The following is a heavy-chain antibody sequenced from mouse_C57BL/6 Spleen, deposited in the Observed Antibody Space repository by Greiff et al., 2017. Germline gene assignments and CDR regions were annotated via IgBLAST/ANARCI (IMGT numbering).Heavy chain of an antibody. Sequence: VQLQQSGPELVKPGASVKISCKASGYTFTDYYMNWVKQSHGKSLEWIGDINPNNGGTSYNQKFKGKATLTVDKSSSTAYMELRSRTSEDSAVYYCARARIYYCSSPLFDYWGQGTTLTVSS. V-gene: IGHV1-26*01. CDR1: GYTFTDYY. CDR3: ARARIYYCSSPLFDY. J-gene: IGHJ2*01. D-gene: IGHD1-1*01. CDR2: INPNNGGT.